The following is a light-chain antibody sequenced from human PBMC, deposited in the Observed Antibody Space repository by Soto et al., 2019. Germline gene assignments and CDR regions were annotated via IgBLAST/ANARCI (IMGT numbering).Light chain of an antibody. Sequence: DIQMTQSPSTLSASVGDRVTITCRASQSISSWLAWYQQKPGKAPKLLIYKASSLEGGVPSRFSGSGSGTEFTLTIRSLQPDDFATYYCQQYSSYSYTFGQGTKLEIK. CDR3: QQYSSYSYT. V-gene: IGKV1-5*03. J-gene: IGKJ2*01. CDR2: KAS. CDR1: QSISSW.